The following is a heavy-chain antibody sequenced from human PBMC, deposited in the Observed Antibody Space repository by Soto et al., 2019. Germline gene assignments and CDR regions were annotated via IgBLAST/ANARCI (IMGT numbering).Heavy chain of an antibody. V-gene: IGHV4-31*03. CDR3: ARDSSSRPTNNYYYGMDV. J-gene: IGHJ6*02. CDR1: GGSISSGGYY. CDR2: IYYSGST. D-gene: IGHD6-6*01. Sequence: SETLSLTCTVSGGSISSGGYYWSWIRQHPGKGLEWIGYIYYSGSTYYNPSLKSRVTISVDTSKNQFSLKLSSVTAADTAVYYCARDSSSRPTNNYYYGMDVWGQGTTVTVSS.